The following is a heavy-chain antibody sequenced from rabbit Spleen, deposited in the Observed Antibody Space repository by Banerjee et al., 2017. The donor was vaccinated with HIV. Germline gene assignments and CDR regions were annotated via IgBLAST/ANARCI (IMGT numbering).Heavy chain of an antibody. CDR3: ARGDSKHDDFDP. J-gene: IGHJ2*01. Sequence: QSLEESGGGLVQPEGSLTLTCTGSGFTISSSYYMCWVRQAPGKRPEWIACIKTTSGNTYYASWAKGRFTITRSTSLNTVTLQLNSLTVADSATYFCARGDSKHDDFDPWGQGTLVTVS. CDR1: GFTISSSYY. D-gene: IGHD4-1*01. CDR2: IKTTSGNT. V-gene: IGHV1S40*01.